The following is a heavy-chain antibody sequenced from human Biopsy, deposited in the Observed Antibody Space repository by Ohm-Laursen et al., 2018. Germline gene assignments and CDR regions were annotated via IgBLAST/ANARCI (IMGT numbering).Heavy chain of an antibody. CDR1: GFSSTAYH. Sequence: SCKVSGFSSTAYHIHWVRQAPGQGLGWMRMINPSGSTTSYPQIFQGRVTITRDTSKSTVYMELSSLRSADTAVYFCARNTGWYGDLYYFDYWGQGTLVTVSS. V-gene: IGHV1-46*01. CDR2: INPSGSTT. CDR3: ARNTGWYGDLYYFDY. D-gene: IGHD6-19*01. J-gene: IGHJ4*02.